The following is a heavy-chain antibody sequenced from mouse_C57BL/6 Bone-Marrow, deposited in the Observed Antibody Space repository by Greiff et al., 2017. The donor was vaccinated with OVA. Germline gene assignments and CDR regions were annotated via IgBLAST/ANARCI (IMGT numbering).Heavy chain of an antibody. CDR2: INSDGGST. Sequence: EVKLQESGGGLVQPGESLKLSCESNEYEFPSHDMSWVRKTPEKRLELVAAINSDGGSTYYPDTMERRFIISRDNTKKTLYLQMSSLRSEDTALYYWARQPRYSNYEGGYYAMDYWGQGTSVTVSS. J-gene: IGHJ4*01. CDR1: EYEFPSHD. V-gene: IGHV5-2*01. D-gene: IGHD2-5*01. CDR3: ARQPRYSNYEGGYYAMDY.